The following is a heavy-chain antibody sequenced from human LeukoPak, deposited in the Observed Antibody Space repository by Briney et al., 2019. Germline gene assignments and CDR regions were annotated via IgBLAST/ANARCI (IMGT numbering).Heavy chain of an antibody. CDR1: GGSISSSSYY. J-gene: IGHJ5*02. CDR2: IYYSGST. CDR3: ARQIYDSSGYYWFDP. V-gene: IGHV4-39*01. D-gene: IGHD3-22*01. Sequence: SETLSLTCTVSGGSISSSSYYWGWVRQPPGKGLEWIGSIYYSGSTYYNPSLKSRVTISVDTSKNQFSLKLSSVTAADTAVYYCARQIYDSSGYYWFDPWGQGTLVTVSS.